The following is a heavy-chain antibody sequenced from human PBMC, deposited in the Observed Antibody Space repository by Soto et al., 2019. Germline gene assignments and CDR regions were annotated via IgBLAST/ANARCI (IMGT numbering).Heavy chain of an antibody. CDR2: ISSSSSYI. CDR3: AAGYCSSTSCYAFDY. J-gene: IGHJ4*02. V-gene: IGHV3-21*01. Sequence: PGGSLRLSCAASGFTFSSYSMNWVRQAPGKGLEWVSSISSSSSYIYYADSVKGRFTISRDNAKNSLYLQMNSLRAEDTAVYYCAAGYCSSTSCYAFDYWGQGTLVTVSS. CDR1: GFTFSSYS. D-gene: IGHD2-2*01.